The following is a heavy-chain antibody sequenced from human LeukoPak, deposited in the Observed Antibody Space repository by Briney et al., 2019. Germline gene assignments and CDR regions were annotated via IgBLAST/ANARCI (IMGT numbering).Heavy chain of an antibody. CDR1: RYTFTGYY. Sequence: ASVKVSCKASRYTFTGYYMHSGRHAPGQRLEWMGWINPNSGGTNYAQKFQGRVTMTRDTSISTAYMELSRLRSDDTAVYYCASPGYSSSWYYYWGQGTLVTVSS. CDR3: ASPGYSSSWYYY. CDR2: INPNSGGT. V-gene: IGHV1-2*02. J-gene: IGHJ4*02. D-gene: IGHD6-13*01.